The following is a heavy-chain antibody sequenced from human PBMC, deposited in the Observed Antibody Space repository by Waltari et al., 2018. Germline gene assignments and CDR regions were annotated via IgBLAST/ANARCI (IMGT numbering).Heavy chain of an antibody. CDR3: TRDRYCSGGRCYASNDY. CDR1: GFSIGDYA. Sequence: EVQLVESGGGLVQPGRSLRLSCTASGFSIGDYAMGWVRQAPGKGLEWVSFIRSKAYGGTTEYAASVKGRFTISRDDSKSIAYLQMNSLKTEDTAVYYCTRDRYCSGGRCYASNDYWGQGTLVTVSS. J-gene: IGHJ4*02. V-gene: IGHV3-49*04. CDR2: IRSKAYGGTT. D-gene: IGHD2-15*01.